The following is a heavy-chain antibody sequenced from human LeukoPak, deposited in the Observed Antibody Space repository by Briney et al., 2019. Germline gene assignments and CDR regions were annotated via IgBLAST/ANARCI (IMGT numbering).Heavy chain of an antibody. V-gene: IGHV1-2*02. Sequence: ASVEVSFKASGYTFTAYYVHWVRQAPGQGLEWMGLIKHNSGGTIYAQMFQGRVTMTRDTSISTAYMELSRLTSDDTAVYYCARVEGSAATRGDWGQGTLVTVSS. CDR2: IKHNSGGT. D-gene: IGHD1-7*01. CDR3: ARVEGSAATRGD. J-gene: IGHJ4*02. CDR1: GYTFTAYY.